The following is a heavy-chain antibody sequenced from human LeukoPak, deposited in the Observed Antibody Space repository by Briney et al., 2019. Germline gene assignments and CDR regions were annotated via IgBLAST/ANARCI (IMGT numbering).Heavy chain of an antibody. Sequence: GGSLRLSCAASGFTFSPYGMSWVRQAPGKGLEWVSSISSTSSYIYYADSVKGRFTISRDNAKNSLYLQMNSLRAEDTAVYYCARPGLKQLANNWFDPWGQGTLVTVSS. J-gene: IGHJ5*02. CDR1: GFTFSPYG. CDR3: ARPGLKQLANNWFDP. CDR2: ISSTSSYI. D-gene: IGHD6-13*01. V-gene: IGHV3-21*06.